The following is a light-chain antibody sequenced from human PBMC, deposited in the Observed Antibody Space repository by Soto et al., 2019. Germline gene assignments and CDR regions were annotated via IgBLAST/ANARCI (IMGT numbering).Light chain of an antibody. Sequence: QSALTQPASVSGSPGQSITISRTATSSDFVSYNLVSWYQQHPGKAPKLMIYEDSKRPSGVSNRCSGSKSGNTDSLTISGLQAYDDADYYCCSYAGSSTYVFGTGTKLTVL. V-gene: IGLV2-23*01. J-gene: IGLJ1*01. CDR3: CSYAGSSTYV. CDR2: EDS. CDR1: SSDFVSYNL.